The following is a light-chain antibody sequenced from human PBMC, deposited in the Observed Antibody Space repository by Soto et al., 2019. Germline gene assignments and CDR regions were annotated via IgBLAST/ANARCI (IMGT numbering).Light chain of an antibody. Sequence: QSALPQPPSASGSPGQSVTISCTGTSSDVGGYNYVSWYQQHPGKAPKLMIYEVSKRPSGVPDRFSGSKSGNTASLTVSGLQAEDEADYYCSSYVGSNNFVFGTGTKVTVL. CDR2: EVS. J-gene: IGLJ1*01. CDR1: SSDVGGYNY. V-gene: IGLV2-8*01. CDR3: SSYVGSNNFV.